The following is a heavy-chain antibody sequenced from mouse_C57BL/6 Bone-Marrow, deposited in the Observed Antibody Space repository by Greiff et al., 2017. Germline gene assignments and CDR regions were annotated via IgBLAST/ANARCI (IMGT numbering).Heavy chain of an antibody. CDR3: TPLWLRRGSWFAY. Sequence: EVQLQQSGTVLARPGASVKMSCKTSGYTFTSYWMHWVKQRPGQGLEWKGAIYPGNSDTSYNQKFKGKAKLTAVTSASTAYMELSSLTNEDSAVYYCTPLWLRRGSWFAYWGQGTLVTVSA. J-gene: IGHJ3*01. D-gene: IGHD2-2*01. CDR1: GYTFTSYW. V-gene: IGHV1-5*01. CDR2: IYPGNSDT.